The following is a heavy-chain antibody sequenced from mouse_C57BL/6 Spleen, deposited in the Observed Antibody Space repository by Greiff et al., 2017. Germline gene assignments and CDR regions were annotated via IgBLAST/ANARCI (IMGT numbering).Heavy chain of an antibody. J-gene: IGHJ1*03. CDR3: ARSYGYDDWYFDV. CDR1: GYTFTSYW. CDR2: IYPSDSET. V-gene: IGHV1-61*01. Sequence: QVQLQQPGAELVRPGSSVKLSCKASGYTFTSYWMDWVNQRPGQGLEWIGNIYPSDSETHYNQKFKDKATLTVDKSSSTAYMQLSSLTSEDSAVYYCARSYGYDDWYFDVWGTGTTVTVSS. D-gene: IGHD2-2*01.